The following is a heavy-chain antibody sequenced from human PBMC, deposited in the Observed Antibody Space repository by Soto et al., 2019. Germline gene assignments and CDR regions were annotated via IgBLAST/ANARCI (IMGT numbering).Heavy chain of an antibody. CDR2: ISHIGST. Sequence: SSETLSLTCTVSGGSISSSNYYWSWIRQPPGKGLEWIGYISHIGSTYYNPSLKSRVTISVDTSKNHFSLRLSSVTAADTAVYYCARGGADYYDSSSYYYTAIFGNWGQGTLVTVSS. CDR3: ARGGADYYDSSSYYYTAIFGN. CDR1: GGSISSSNYY. D-gene: IGHD3-22*01. V-gene: IGHV4-30-4*01. J-gene: IGHJ4*02.